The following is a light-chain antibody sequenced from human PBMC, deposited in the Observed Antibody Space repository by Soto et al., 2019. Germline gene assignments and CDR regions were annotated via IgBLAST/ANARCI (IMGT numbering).Light chain of an antibody. Sequence: EIVLTQSPATLSLSPGERATLSCRASQSVSRYLAWYQQKPGQAPRLLVFDASNRATGIPARFSGSGSGTDFTLTISSLEPEDFAVYYCQQRSNWPPFTFGPGTKVEIK. CDR1: QSVSRY. J-gene: IGKJ3*01. V-gene: IGKV3-11*01. CDR3: QQRSNWPPFT. CDR2: DAS.